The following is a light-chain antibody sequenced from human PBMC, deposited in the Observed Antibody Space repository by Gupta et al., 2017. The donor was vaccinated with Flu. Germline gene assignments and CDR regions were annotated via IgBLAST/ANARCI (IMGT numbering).Light chain of an antibody. CDR1: QSVSSN. CDR3: QQYNNWPLT. Sequence: EIVMTQSPATLSVSTGERATLSCRASQSVSSNLAWYQQRPGQAPRLLIYGASTRATGIPATFSGSGSGTEFTLTISSLQSEDFAVYYCQQYNNWPLTFGGGTKVEIK. V-gene: IGKV3-15*01. J-gene: IGKJ4*01. CDR2: GAS.